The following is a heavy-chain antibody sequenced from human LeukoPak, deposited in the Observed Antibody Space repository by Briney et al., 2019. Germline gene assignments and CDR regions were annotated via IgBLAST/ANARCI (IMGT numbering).Heavy chain of an antibody. V-gene: IGHV3-48*03. J-gene: IGHJ3*02. Sequence: GGSLRLSCAASGFTLSTYEMTWGRQAPGKGLEWISFITSSGSPTFYADSVKGRFTIFRDTAKNSLFLQMNNLRGEDTAVYYCARDISSSTRAFDIWGQGTMVTVS. D-gene: IGHD2-15*01. CDR1: GFTLSTYE. CDR3: ARDISSSTRAFDI. CDR2: ITSSGSPT.